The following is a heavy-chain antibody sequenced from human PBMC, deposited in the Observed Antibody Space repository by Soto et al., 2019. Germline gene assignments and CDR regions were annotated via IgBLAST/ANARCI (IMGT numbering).Heavy chain of an antibody. CDR2: INYHGNT. J-gene: IGHJ5*02. V-gene: IGHV4-39*07. Sequence: SETLSLTCAVSGGPISSRTYSWGWIRQPPGKSLQWIGDINYHGNTNSNPSLKSRVTISVDISKNQFSLKLRSVTAADTAVYYCARGSGITMVRGVITWFDPWGQGTLVTVSS. CDR1: GGPISSRTYS. D-gene: IGHD3-10*01. CDR3: ARGSGITMVRGVITWFDP.